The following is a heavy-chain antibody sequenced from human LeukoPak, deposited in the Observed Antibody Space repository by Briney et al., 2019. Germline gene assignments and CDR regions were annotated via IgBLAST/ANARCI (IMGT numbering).Heavy chain of an antibody. V-gene: IGHV3-48*03. Sequence: GGSLRPSCAASGFTFSSYEMNWVRQAPGKGLEWVSYISSSGSTIYYADSVKGRFTISRDNAKNSLYLQMNSLRAEDTAVYYCARNAPRPRTTVTTVPFDYWGQGTLVTVSS. CDR1: GFTFSSYE. CDR2: ISSSGSTI. J-gene: IGHJ4*02. D-gene: IGHD4-17*01. CDR3: ARNAPRPRTTVTTVPFDY.